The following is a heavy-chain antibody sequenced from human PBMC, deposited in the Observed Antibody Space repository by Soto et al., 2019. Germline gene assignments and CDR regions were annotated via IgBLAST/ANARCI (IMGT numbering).Heavy chain of an antibody. J-gene: IGHJ2*01. Sequence: SDTLSLTCAVYGGSFSGYYWSWIRQPPGKGLEWIGEINHSGSTNYNPSLKSRVTISVDTSKKQFSLKLSSVTAADTAVYYCARELRDGYIYWYFDLWGRGTLVTVS. D-gene: IGHD3-3*01. CDR2: INHSGST. V-gene: IGHV4-34*01. CDR1: GGSFSGYY. CDR3: ARELRDGYIYWYFDL.